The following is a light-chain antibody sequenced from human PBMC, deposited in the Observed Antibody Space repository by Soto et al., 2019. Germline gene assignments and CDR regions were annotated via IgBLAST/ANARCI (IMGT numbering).Light chain of an antibody. CDR1: QSVSSSY. CDR3: QQYGSSPWT. Sequence: EIVLTQSPGTLSLSPGERATLSCRASQSVSSSYLAWYQQKPGQAPRLLIYGASSRATGIPDRFSGSGSGIDFTRTISRLEPEDFAVYYCQQYGSSPWTFGQWTKVEIK. CDR2: GAS. V-gene: IGKV3-20*01. J-gene: IGKJ1*01.